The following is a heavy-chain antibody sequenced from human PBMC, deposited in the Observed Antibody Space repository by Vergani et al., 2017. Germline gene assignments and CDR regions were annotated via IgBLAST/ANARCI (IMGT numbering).Heavy chain of an antibody. V-gene: IGHV3-49*04. Sequence: EVQLVESGGGLEQPGRSLRLSCRASGFTFTDYGISWVRQAPGKGLEWVGFVRNKEDAGTPEHAASVKGRFTISRDDSKSIAYLQMNNLQTEDTAMYYCARDQVTMLRGSDALDIWGQGTMVTVSS. CDR3: ARDQVTMLRGSDALDI. CDR1: GFTFTDYG. D-gene: IGHD3-10*01. J-gene: IGHJ3*02. CDR2: VRNKEDAGTP.